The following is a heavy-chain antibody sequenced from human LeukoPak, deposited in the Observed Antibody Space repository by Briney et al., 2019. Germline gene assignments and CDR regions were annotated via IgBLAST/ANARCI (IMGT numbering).Heavy chain of an antibody. Sequence: SETLSLTCTVSGGSISGYYWNWIRRPPGKGLEWIGYVHYGGSTNYNPSLKSRITISVDTSKNQFSLKVNSVTAAGTAVYYCARSTDSLAQLWFGFDYWGQGTLATVSS. CDR3: ARSTDSLAQLWFGFDY. D-gene: IGHD5-18*01. V-gene: IGHV4-59*08. CDR2: VHYGGST. CDR1: GGSISGYY. J-gene: IGHJ4*02.